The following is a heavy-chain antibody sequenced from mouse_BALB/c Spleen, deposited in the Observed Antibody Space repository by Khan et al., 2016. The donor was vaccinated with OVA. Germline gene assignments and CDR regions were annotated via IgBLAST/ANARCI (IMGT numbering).Heavy chain of an antibody. CDR1: GYTFTNYV. D-gene: IGHD4-1*01. J-gene: IGHJ3*01. CDR3: AREASSWDFSFPY. V-gene: IGHV1S136*01. Sequence: VQLQQSGPELVEPGASVKMSCKASGYTFTNYVIHWVKQKPGQGLKWIGYINPDNAGTRYNDKFKGKATLTSDISSTSAYMELLSLTSEDSAVYYCAREASSWDFSFPYWGQGTLVTVSA. CDR2: INPDNAGT.